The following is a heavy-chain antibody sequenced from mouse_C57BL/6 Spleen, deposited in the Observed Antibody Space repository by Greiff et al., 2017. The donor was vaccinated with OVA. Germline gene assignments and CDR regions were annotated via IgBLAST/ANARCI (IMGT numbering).Heavy chain of an antibody. CDR1: GYTFTDYY. D-gene: IGHD2-4*01. J-gene: IGHJ2*01. V-gene: IGHV1-19*01. Sequence: EVQLQQSGPVLVKPGASVKMSCKASGYTFTDYYMNWVKQSHGKSLEWIGVINPYNGGTSYNQKFKGKATLTVDKSSSTAYMELNSLTSEDSAVYYCARGPYYDYDGFDYWGQGTTLTVSS. CDR2: INPYNGGT. CDR3: ARGPYYDYDGFDY.